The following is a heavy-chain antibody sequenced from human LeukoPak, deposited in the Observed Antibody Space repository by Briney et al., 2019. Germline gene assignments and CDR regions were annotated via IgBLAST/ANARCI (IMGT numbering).Heavy chain of an antibody. CDR1: GFTFSSYA. V-gene: IGHV3-30*04. J-gene: IGHJ4*02. D-gene: IGHD3-10*01. CDR2: ISYDGSNK. CDR3: ARDDYYGDGG. Sequence: GGSLRLSCAASGFTFSSYAMHWVRQAPGKGLERVAVISYDGSNKYYADSVKGRFTISRDNSKNTLYLQMNSLRAEDTAVYYCARDDYYGDGGWGQGTLVTVSS.